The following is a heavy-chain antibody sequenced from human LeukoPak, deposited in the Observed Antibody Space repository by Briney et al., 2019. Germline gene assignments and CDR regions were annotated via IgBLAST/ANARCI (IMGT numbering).Heavy chain of an antibody. CDR2: IWYDGSNK. CDR1: GFTFSSYG. Sequence: PTGGSLRLSCAASGFTFSSYGMHWVRQAPGKGLEWVAVIWYDGSNKYYADSVKGRFTISRDNSKNTLYLQMNSLRAEDTAVYYCARERHSSGWGYWGQGTLVTVSS. CDR3: ARERHSSGWGY. D-gene: IGHD6-19*01. J-gene: IGHJ4*02. V-gene: IGHV3-33*01.